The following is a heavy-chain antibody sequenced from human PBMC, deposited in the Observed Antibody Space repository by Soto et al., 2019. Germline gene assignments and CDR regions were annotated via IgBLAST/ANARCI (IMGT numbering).Heavy chain of an antibody. J-gene: IGHJ5*02. CDR1: GYTFTSYG. V-gene: IGHV1-18*01. CDR3: ARVSGLFGVVTNWFDP. Sequence: VEVSCKASGYTFTSYGISWVRQAPGQGLEWMGWISAYNGNTNYAQKLQGRVTMTTDTSTSTAYMELRSLRSDDTAVYYCARVSGLFGVVTNWFDPWGQGTLVTVSS. CDR2: ISAYNGNT. D-gene: IGHD3-3*01.